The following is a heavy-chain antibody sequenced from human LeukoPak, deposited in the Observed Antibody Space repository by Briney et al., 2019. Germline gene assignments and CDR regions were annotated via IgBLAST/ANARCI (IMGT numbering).Heavy chain of an antibody. Sequence: GGSLRLSCEASGFTFSRFTMNWVRQAPGKGPEWVSSIDTSSSHISYADSVKGRFTISRDNAKNSLYLQMNSLRAEDTAVYYCAKDRPTWPIDYWGQGTLVTVSS. D-gene: IGHD5-12*01. CDR1: GFTFSRFT. J-gene: IGHJ4*02. CDR2: IDTSSSHI. V-gene: IGHV3-21*04. CDR3: AKDRPTWPIDY.